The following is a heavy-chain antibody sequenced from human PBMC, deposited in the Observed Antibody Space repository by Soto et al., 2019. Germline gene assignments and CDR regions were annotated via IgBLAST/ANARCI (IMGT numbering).Heavy chain of an antibody. CDR1: GSSISSGGYS. CDR3: ARGMVYAQGRFDP. CDR2: IYHSGST. Sequence: QLQLQESGSGLVKPSQTLSLTCAVSGSSISSGGYSWSWIRQPPGKGLEWIGYIYHSGSTYYNPSLKSRVTISVDRSKNQFSLKLSSRTAADTAAYYCARGMVYAQGRFDPWGQGTLVTVSS. J-gene: IGHJ5*02. D-gene: IGHD2-8*01. V-gene: IGHV4-30-2*01.